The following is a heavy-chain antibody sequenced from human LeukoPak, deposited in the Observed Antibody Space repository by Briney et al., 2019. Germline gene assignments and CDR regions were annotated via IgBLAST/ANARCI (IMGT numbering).Heavy chain of an antibody. J-gene: IGHJ3*02. CDR1: GGSISSYY. D-gene: IGHD3-22*01. CDR2: IYYSGST. Sequence: SETLSLTCTVSGGSISSYYWSWIRQPPGKGLEWIGYIYYSGSTNYNPSLKSRVTMSVDTSKNQFSLKLSSVTAADTAVYYCARHLSYYYDSSGYYFDAFDIWGQGTMVTVSS. V-gene: IGHV4-59*08. CDR3: ARHLSYYYDSSGYYFDAFDI.